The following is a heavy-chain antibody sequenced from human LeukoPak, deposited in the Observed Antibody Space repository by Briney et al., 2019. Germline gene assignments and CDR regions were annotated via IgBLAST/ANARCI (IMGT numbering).Heavy chain of an antibody. CDR1: GFTFSSYW. Sequence: GGSLRLSCAASGFTFSSYWMSWVRLAPGRGLEWVANIKGDGSEKWYADSVKGRFTISRDNAQNSVHLQMNSLRAEDTAVYHCARDEYRSRWLHPWGQGTLVTVTS. V-gene: IGHV3-7*01. D-gene: IGHD5-24*01. CDR2: IKGDGSEK. CDR3: ARDEYRSRWLHP. J-gene: IGHJ5*02.